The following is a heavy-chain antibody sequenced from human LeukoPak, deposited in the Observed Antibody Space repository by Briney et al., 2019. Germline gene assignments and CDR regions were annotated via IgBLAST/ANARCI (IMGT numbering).Heavy chain of an antibody. J-gene: IGHJ2*01. CDR2: ISSSGSTI. CDR1: GFTFSSYE. D-gene: IGHD3-3*01. V-gene: IGHV3-48*03. CDR3: ASGGRTHYWYFDL. Sequence: GGSLRLSCAASGFTFSSYEMNWVRPAPGKGLEWVSYISSSGSTIYYADSVKGRFTISRDNAKNSLYLQMNSLRAEDTAVYYCASGGRTHYWYFDLWGCGTLVTVSS.